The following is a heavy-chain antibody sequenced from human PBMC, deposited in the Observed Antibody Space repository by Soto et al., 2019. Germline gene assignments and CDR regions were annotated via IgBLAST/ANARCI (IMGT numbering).Heavy chain of an antibody. CDR1: GYTFTSYG. CDR3: ARDRGYSYVYRFSTWFDP. CDR2: ISAYNGNT. V-gene: IGHV1-18*04. D-gene: IGHD5-18*01. Sequence: VASVKVSCKASGYTFTSYGISWVRQAPGQGLEWMGWISAYNGNTNYAQKLQGRVTMTTDTSTSTAYMELRSLRSDDTAVYYCARDRGYSYVYRFSTWFDPWGQGTLVTVSS. J-gene: IGHJ5*02.